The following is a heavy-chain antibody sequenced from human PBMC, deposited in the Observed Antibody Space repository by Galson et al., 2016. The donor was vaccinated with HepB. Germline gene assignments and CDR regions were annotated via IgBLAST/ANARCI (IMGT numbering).Heavy chain of an antibody. CDR3: AREMGVAAPAVFDY. CDR2: IWHDGSNR. V-gene: IGHV3-33*01. D-gene: IGHD6-13*01. Sequence: SLRLSCAASGFTFSSYGMHWVRQAPGKGLEWVALIWHDGSNRFYADSVKGRFTISRDNSKNTLHLQMNSLRAEDTAVYYCAREMGVAAPAVFDYWGQGTLVTVSS. J-gene: IGHJ4*02. CDR1: GFTFSSYG.